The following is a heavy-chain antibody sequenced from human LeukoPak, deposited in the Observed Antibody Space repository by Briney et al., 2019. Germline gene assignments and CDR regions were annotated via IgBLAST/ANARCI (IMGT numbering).Heavy chain of an antibody. CDR1: GGSISTYY. D-gene: IGHD1-26*01. J-gene: IGHJ4*02. Sequence: SETLSLTCSVSGGSISTYYWSWVRQPPGKGPEWIGYIHYSGSSNYNPSLKSRVTISVDTSKNQFSLKLASVTAADTAVYFCGRGGRWELTDYWGQGTLVTVSS. V-gene: IGHV4-59*01. CDR2: IHYSGSS. CDR3: GRGGRWELTDY.